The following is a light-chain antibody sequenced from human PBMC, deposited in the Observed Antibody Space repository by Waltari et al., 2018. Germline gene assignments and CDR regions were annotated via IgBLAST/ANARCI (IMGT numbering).Light chain of an antibody. J-gene: IGKJ1*01. CDR2: TAS. CDR3: QHYYSISPT. CDR1: QGISKS. V-gene: IGKV1-NL1*01. Sequence: DIQMTQSPSSLSASVGDTVTITCRASQGISKSLAWYQQKPGKAPKLLLHTASKLESGVPSRFSGSGSGADFTLTISSLQPEDFATDYCQHYYSISPTFGQGTKVDIK.